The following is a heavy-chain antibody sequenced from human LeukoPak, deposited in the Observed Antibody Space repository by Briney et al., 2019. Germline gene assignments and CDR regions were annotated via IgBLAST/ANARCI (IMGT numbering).Heavy chain of an antibody. D-gene: IGHD6-13*01. Sequence: ASVKVSCKASGYTFTGYYMHWVRQAPGQGLEWMGWINPNSGGTNYAQKFQGRVTMTRDTSISTAYMELSRLRSDDTAVYYCARVGSYEQQLVVDWFDPWGQGTLVTVSS. CDR3: ARVGSYEQQLVVDWFDP. V-gene: IGHV1-2*02. CDR1: GYTFTGYY. CDR2: INPNSGGT. J-gene: IGHJ5*02.